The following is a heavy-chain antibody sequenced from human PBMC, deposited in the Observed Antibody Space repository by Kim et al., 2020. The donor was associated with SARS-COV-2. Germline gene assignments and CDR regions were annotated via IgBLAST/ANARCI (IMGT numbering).Heavy chain of an antibody. CDR1: GYTFTSYY. D-gene: IGHD6-19*01. V-gene: IGHV1-46*01. Sequence: ASVKVSCKASGYTFTSYYMHWVRQAPGQGLEWMGIINPSGGSTSYAQKFQGRVTMTRDTSTSTVYMELSSLRSEDTAVYYCARADSEYSSGWQIDYWGQGTLVTVSS. J-gene: IGHJ4*02. CDR2: INPSGGST. CDR3: ARADSEYSSGWQIDY.